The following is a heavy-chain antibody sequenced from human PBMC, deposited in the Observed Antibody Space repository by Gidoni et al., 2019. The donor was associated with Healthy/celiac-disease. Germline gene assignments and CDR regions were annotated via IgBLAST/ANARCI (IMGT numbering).Heavy chain of an antibody. D-gene: IGHD2-21*02. Sequence: EVQLVESGGGLVQPGRSLRLSCAASGFTFDDYAMHWVRQAPGKGLEWVSGISWNSGSIGYADSVKGRFTISRDNAKNSLYLQMNSLRAEDTALYYCAKEGAYCGGDCYYVLDYWGQGTLVTVSS. CDR2: ISWNSGSI. CDR1: GFTFDDYA. CDR3: AKEGAYCGGDCYYVLDY. V-gene: IGHV3-9*01. J-gene: IGHJ4*02.